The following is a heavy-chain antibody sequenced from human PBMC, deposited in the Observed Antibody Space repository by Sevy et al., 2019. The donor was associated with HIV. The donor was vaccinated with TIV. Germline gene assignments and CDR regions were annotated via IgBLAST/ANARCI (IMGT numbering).Heavy chain of an antibody. Sequence: SQTLSLTCAISGDSVSSNSAAWNWIRQSPSRGLEWLGRTYYRSKWYNDYAVSVKSRITINPDTSKNQFSLQLNSVTPDDTAVYYCARGDYFGSGISNYYYYGMDVWGQGTTVTVSS. CDR2: TYYRSKWYN. CDR1: GDSVSSNSAA. V-gene: IGHV6-1*01. J-gene: IGHJ6*02. CDR3: ARGDYFGSGISNYYYYGMDV. D-gene: IGHD3-10*01.